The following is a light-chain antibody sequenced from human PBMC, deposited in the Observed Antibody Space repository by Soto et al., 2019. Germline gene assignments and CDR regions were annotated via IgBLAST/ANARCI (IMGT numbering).Light chain of an antibody. V-gene: IGKV1-5*01. CDR1: QSIKTW. CDR3: QQYESYSWT. Sequence: DIQMTQSPSALSASVGDRVTITCRASQSIKTWLAWYQRKPGRAPNLLIYDASSLQSGVPSRFSGSGSGTEFTLTISSQQPDDSATYYCQQYESYSWTFGQGTKVEIK. J-gene: IGKJ1*01. CDR2: DAS.